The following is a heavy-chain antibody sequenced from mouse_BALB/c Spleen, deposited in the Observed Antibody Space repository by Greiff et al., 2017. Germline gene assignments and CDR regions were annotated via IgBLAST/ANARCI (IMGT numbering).Heavy chain of an antibody. CDR2: IDPANGNT. CDR3: ARRAYYRYDGWYFDV. D-gene: IGHD2-14*01. J-gene: IGHJ1*01. Sequence: VQLQQSGAELVKPGASVKLSCTASGFNIKDTYMHWVKQRPEQGLEWIGRIDPANGNTKYDPKFQGKATITADTSSNTAYLQLSSLTSEDTAVYYCARRAYYRYDGWYFDVWGAGTTVTVSS. CDR1: GFNIKDTY. V-gene: IGHV14-3*02.